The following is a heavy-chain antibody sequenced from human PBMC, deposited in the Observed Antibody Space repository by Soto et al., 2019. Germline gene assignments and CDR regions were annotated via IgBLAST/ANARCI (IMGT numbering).Heavy chain of an antibody. CDR2: IHHNGNT. Sequence: SETLSLTCAVSGDSISNNNWWTWVRQPPGKGLEWIGEIHHNGNTNYNPSLKSRVSMSVDKSKNQFSLSLMSVTAADTAVYFCAHTIGSGSYVPFWGQGNFVTVSS. D-gene: IGHD3-10*01. CDR3: AHTIGSGSYVPF. CDR1: GDSISNNNW. V-gene: IGHV4-4*02. J-gene: IGHJ4*02.